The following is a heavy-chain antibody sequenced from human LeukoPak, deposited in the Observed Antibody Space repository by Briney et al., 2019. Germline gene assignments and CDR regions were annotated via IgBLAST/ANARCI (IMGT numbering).Heavy chain of an antibody. V-gene: IGHV3-73*01. CDR2: IRSKANSYAT. CDR1: GFTFSGSA. J-gene: IGHJ4*02. Sequence: GGSLRLSCAASGFTFSGSAMHWVRQASGKGLEWVGRIRSKANSYATAYAASVKGRFTISRDDSKNTAYLQMSSLKTEDTAVYYCTVPYYYDSSGYYGDYWGQGTLVTVSS. CDR3: TVPYYYDSSGYYGDY. D-gene: IGHD3-22*01.